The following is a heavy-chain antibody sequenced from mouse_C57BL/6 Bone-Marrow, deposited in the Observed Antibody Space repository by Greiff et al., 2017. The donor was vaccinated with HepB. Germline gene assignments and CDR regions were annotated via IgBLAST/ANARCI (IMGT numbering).Heavy chain of an antibody. Sequence: VQLQQPGAELVKPGASVKLSCKASGYTFTSYWMQWVKQRPGQGLEWIGEIDPYDSYTNYKKKFKGKATLTVDTSSSTAYMQLSSLTSEDSAVYYCANYDYDWYAMDYWGQGTSVTVSS. CDR2: IDPYDSYT. CDR3: ANYDYDWYAMDY. J-gene: IGHJ4*01. CDR1: GYTFTSYW. D-gene: IGHD2-4*01. V-gene: IGHV1-50*01.